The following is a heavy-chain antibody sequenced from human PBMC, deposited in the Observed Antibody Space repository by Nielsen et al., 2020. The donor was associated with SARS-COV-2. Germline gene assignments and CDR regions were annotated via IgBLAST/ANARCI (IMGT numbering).Heavy chain of an antibody. CDR3: VWELQY. Sequence: SLKISCAASGFTFSSYAMHWVRQAPGKGLEWVAVISYDGSNKYYADSVKGRFTISRDNSKNTLYLQMNSLRAEDTAVYYCVWELQYWGQGTLVTVSS. J-gene: IGHJ4*02. CDR1: GFTFSSYA. CDR2: ISYDGSNK. V-gene: IGHV3-30*04.